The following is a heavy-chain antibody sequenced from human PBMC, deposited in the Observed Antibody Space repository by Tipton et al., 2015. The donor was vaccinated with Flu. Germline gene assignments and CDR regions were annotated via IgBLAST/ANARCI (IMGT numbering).Heavy chain of an antibody. V-gene: IGHV3-48*03. CDR3: AREKGVVVPAAMGDSWLDP. J-gene: IGHJ5*02. CDR1: GFTFSSDE. D-gene: IGHD2-2*01. CDR2: ISGGGLTV. Sequence: SLRLSCAASGFTFSSDEMNWVRQAPGKGLEWVSYISGGGLTVHYADSVKGRFTISRDNAMNSLYLQMNSLRAEDTAVYYCAREKGVVVPAAMGDSWLDPWGQGTLVTVSS.